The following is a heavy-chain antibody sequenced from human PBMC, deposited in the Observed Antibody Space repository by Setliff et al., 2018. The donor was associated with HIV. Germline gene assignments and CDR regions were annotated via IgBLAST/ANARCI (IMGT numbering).Heavy chain of an antibody. Sequence: GGSLRLSCAATGFTFSSYVLHWVRQAPGKGLEWVALIWYDASKKEYAESVKGRFNILRDDSKKTVDLQMNSLRADDTAVYYCVKDVVKFWSGSGALDFWGPGTLVTVS. J-gene: IGHJ4*02. CDR3: VKDVVKFWSGSGALDF. CDR2: IWYDASKK. CDR1: GFTFSSYV. V-gene: IGHV3-33*06. D-gene: IGHD3-3*01.